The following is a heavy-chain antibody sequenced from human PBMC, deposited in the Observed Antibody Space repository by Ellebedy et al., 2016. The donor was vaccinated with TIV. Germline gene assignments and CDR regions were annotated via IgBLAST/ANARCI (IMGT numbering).Heavy chain of an antibody. V-gene: IGHV3-7*03. CDR1: GFTFSSYW. CDR2: INQDGRAK. J-gene: IGHJ6*02. CDR3: ARAMDV. Sequence: GGSLRLSCVGSGFTFSSYWMNWVRQAPGKGLEWVANINQDGRAKYYVDSVKGRFTISRDNAKNSLYLQMNSLGAEDTAVYYCARAMDVWGQGTTVTVSS.